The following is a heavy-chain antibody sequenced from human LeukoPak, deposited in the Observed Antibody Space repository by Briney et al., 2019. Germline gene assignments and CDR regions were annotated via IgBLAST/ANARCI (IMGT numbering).Heavy chain of an antibody. CDR3: ATDRLRNAFDI. CDR1: GYTFTSYY. V-gene: IGHV1-46*01. CDR2: INPSGGST. D-gene: IGHD3-16*01. Sequence: ASVKVSCKASGYTFTSYYMHWVRQAPGQGLEWMGIINPSGGSTSYAQKFQGRVTMTTDTSTSTAYMELSSLRSEDTAVYYCATDRLRNAFDIWGQGTMVTVSS. J-gene: IGHJ3*02.